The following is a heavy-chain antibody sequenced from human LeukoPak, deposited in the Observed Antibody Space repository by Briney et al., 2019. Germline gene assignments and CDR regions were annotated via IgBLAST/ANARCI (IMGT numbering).Heavy chain of an antibody. Sequence: GGSLRLSCAASGFTFSSYWMHWVRQAPGKGLVWVSRINSDGSSTSYADSVKGRFTISRDNAKNTLYLQMNSLRAEDTAVYYCARGNPYYYYYMDVWGKGTTVTVSS. CDR2: INSDGSST. V-gene: IGHV3-74*01. CDR1: GFTFSSYW. J-gene: IGHJ6*03. CDR3: ARGNPYYYYYMDV.